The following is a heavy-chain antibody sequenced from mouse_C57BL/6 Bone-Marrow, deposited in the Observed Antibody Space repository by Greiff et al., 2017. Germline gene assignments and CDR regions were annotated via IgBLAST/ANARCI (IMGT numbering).Heavy chain of an antibody. J-gene: IGHJ1*03. Sequence: QVQLKQPGAELVKPGASVKLSCKASGYTFTSYWMHWVKQRTGRGLEWIGRIDPNGGGTKYNEKFKSKATLTVDKPSSTAYLQRSSLTSEDSAVYCGAHGNYFYGYFAVWGRGTTVTVSS. CDR3: AHGNYFYGYFAV. CDR2: IDPNGGGT. D-gene: IGHD2-1*01. CDR1: GYTFTSYW. V-gene: IGHV1-72*01.